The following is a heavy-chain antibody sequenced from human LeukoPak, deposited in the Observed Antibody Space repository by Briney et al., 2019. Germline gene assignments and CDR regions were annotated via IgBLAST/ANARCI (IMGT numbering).Heavy chain of an antibody. CDR3: ATHGAGYGTDILIKAGF. CDR2: IYPGDSET. D-gene: IGHD2-8*02. CDR1: GYTFNNYW. Sequence: PGESLKTSCKGSGYTFNNYWIGWVRQMPGKGLEWMGIIYPGDSETKYSPSFQGQVTISADKSISTVYLHWPSLKASDTAIYYCATHGAGYGTDILIKAGFWGQGTQVAVSS. J-gene: IGHJ4*02. V-gene: IGHV5-51*01.